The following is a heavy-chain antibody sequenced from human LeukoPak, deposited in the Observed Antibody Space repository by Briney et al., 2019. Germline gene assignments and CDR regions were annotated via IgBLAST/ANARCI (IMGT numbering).Heavy chain of an antibody. CDR2: ISSSSYI. Sequence: PGGSLRLSCAASGFTFSSYSMNWVRQAPGKGLEWVSSISSSSYIYYADSVKGRFTISRDNAKNSLYLQMNSLRAEDTAVYYCAREIGYSSSGGVYWGQGTLVTVSS. J-gene: IGHJ4*02. V-gene: IGHV3-21*01. D-gene: IGHD6-13*01. CDR3: AREIGYSSSGGVY. CDR1: GFTFSSYS.